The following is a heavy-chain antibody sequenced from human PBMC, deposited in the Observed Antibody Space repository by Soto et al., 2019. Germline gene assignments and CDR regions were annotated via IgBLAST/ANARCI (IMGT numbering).Heavy chain of an antibody. CDR3: ARPGSGYSYGYGAFDI. CDR2: IYPGDSDT. Sequence: GESLKISCKGSGYSFTSYWIGWVRQMPGKGLEWMGIIYPGDSDTRYSPSFQGQVTISADKSISTAYLQWSSLKASDTAMYYCARPGSGYSYGYGAFDIWGQGTMVTVS. D-gene: IGHD5-18*01. J-gene: IGHJ3*02. CDR1: GYSFTSYW. V-gene: IGHV5-51*01.